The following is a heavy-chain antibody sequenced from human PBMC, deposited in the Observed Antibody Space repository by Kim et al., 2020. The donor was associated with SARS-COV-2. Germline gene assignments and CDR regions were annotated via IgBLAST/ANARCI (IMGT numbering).Heavy chain of an antibody. CDR1: GFTFTNYA. V-gene: IGHV3-23*01. D-gene: IGHD2-2*02. CDR2: ISASGGST. Sequence: GGSLRLSCAASGFTFTNYAMGWVRQAPGKGLEWVSSISASGGSTLNADSVKGRFTISRDNSKNTLYLQMNSLRAEDTAVSYCAKLYCSSTSCYRRFFDY. J-gene: IGHJ4*01. CDR3: AKLYCSSTSCYRRFFDY.